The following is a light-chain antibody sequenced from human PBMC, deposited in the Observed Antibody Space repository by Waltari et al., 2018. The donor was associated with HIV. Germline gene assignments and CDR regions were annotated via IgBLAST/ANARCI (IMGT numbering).Light chain of an antibody. V-gene: IGLV1-44*01. Sequence: QSALTQDASVSWTVGQKITLSCTGHSNNIGSYAVRWYQQISHGAPKTVMFGNSLPSVIPDRFSGSKSGTTASLTISGLQPEDEADYYCSSWDYSLSAHVVFGGGTKLTVL. J-gene: IGLJ2*01. CDR1: SNNIGSYA. CDR3: SSWDYSLSAHVV. CDR2: GNS.